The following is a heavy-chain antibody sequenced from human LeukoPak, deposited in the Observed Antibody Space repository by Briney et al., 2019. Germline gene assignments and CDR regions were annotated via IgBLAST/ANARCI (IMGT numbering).Heavy chain of an antibody. J-gene: IGHJ4*02. CDR3: ARLAATVTESRVDFDY. CDR1: GSSFSTYW. D-gene: IGHD4-17*01. Sequence: GESLKISCKGSGSSFSTYWIGWVRQMPGKGLESMGIIYPGDSDTRYTPSFQGQVTISADKSIRTAYLQWSSLKATDSAMYYCARLAATVTESRVDFDYWGQGTLVTVSS. V-gene: IGHV5-51*01. CDR2: IYPGDSDT.